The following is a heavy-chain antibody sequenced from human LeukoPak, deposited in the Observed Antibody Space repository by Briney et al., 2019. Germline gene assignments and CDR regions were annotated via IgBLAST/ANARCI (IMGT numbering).Heavy chain of an antibody. CDR1: GYTFTSYY. Sequence: ASVKVSCKASGYTFTSYYMRWVRQAPGQGLEWMGIINPNGGSTSYAQKLQGRVTMTRDTSTSTVYMELSSLRSEDTAVDYCARAGPGRAFDIWGQGTMVTVSS. CDR3: ARAGPGRAFDI. V-gene: IGHV1-46*01. CDR2: INPNGGST. J-gene: IGHJ3*02.